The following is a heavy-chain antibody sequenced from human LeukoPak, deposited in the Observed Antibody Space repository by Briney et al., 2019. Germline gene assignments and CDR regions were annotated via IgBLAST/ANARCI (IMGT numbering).Heavy chain of an antibody. CDR2: INSDGSST. Sequence: PGGSLRLSCAASGFTFSSYWTHWVRQAPGKGLVWVSRINSDGSSTSYADSVKGRFTISRDNAKNTLYLQMNSLRAEDTAVYYCARARYYDFWGGYLFDYWGQGTLVTVSS. D-gene: IGHD3-3*01. J-gene: IGHJ4*02. V-gene: IGHV3-74*01. CDR3: ARARYYDFWGGYLFDY. CDR1: GFTFSSYW.